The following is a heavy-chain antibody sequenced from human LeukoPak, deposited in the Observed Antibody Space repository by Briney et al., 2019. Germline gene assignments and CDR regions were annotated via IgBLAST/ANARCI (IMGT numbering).Heavy chain of an antibody. Sequence: GGSLRLSCAASGFTFISYAMHWVSQAPGKGLEYVSAISSNGGSTYYANSVKGRFTISRDNSKNTLYLQMGSLRAEDMAVYYCARDSVGATQNSAWFDPWGQGTLVSVSS. CDR3: ARDSVGATQNSAWFDP. V-gene: IGHV3-64*01. D-gene: IGHD1-26*01. CDR1: GFTFISYA. CDR2: ISSNGGST. J-gene: IGHJ5*02.